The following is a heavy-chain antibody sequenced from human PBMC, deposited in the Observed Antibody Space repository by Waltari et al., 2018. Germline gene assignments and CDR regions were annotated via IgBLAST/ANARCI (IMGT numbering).Heavy chain of an antibody. J-gene: IGHJ6*03. V-gene: IGHV4-34*01. D-gene: IGHD3-10*01. Sequence: QVQLQQWGAGLLKPSETLSLTCAVYGGSFSGYYWSWIRQPPGKGLEWIGEINHSGSTNYNPSLQSRVTISVDTAKNQFALKLSSGTAADTAVYYCAREGNYGSGSYYSPYYYYYMDVWGKGTTVTISS. CDR3: AREGNYGSGSYYSPYYYYYMDV. CDR1: GGSFSGYY. CDR2: INHSGST.